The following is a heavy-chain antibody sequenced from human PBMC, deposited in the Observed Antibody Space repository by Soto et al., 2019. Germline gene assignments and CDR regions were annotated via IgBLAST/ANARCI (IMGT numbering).Heavy chain of an antibody. J-gene: IGHJ6*02. CDR3: ARDRGQVAVAGTPMDYYYYGMDV. V-gene: IGHV1-2*02. D-gene: IGHD6-19*01. CDR1: GFTFTGHY. Sequence: ASVKVSCKASGFTFTGHYIHWVRQAPGQGLEWMGWINPNSGGTSYAQKFQGRLTMTTDTSITTAYMELSRLSSDDTAFYYCARDRGQVAVAGTPMDYYYYGMDVWGQGTTVTVSS. CDR2: INPNSGGT.